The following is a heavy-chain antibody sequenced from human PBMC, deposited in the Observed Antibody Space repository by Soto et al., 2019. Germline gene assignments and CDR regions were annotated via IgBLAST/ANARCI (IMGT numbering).Heavy chain of an antibody. D-gene: IGHD4-17*01. V-gene: IGHV3-33*01. Sequence: QVQLVESGGGVVQPGRSLRLSCEASGFNFSTAGMHWVRQAPGKGLEWVAVIWFDGSDQYYADSVKGRFTVSRDNSQNTLYLHMNSLRAEDTAVYYCAGVTINNSRGFASWGQGTLVTVSS. CDR2: IWFDGSDQ. CDR3: AGVTINNSRGFAS. CDR1: GFNFSTAG. J-gene: IGHJ4*02.